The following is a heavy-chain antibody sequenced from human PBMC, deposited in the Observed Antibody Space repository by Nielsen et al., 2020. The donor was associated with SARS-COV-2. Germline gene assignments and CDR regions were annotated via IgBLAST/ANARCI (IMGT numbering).Heavy chain of an antibody. V-gene: IGHV2-70*01. Sequence: WIRQPPGKALEWLALIDWDDDKYYSTSLKTRLTISKDTSKNQVVLTMTNMDPVDTATYYCARTVAAAGTANWFDPWGQGTLVTVSS. D-gene: IGHD6-13*01. CDR3: ARTVAAAGTANWFDP. J-gene: IGHJ5*02. CDR2: IDWDDDK.